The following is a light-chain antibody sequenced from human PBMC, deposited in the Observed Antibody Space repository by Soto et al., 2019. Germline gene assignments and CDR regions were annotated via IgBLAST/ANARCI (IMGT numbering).Light chain of an antibody. Sequence: DIQITQSRSTLSASVGDTVTVTCRGSQSVSGWLAWYQQKPGEAPKLLIYDASALPRGVPSRFSGSGSGTKFTLTIASLQPDDFATYYCQQYETFSGTLGPGTKVDIK. CDR1: QSVSGW. J-gene: IGKJ1*01. CDR2: DAS. V-gene: IGKV1-5*01. CDR3: QQYETFSGT.